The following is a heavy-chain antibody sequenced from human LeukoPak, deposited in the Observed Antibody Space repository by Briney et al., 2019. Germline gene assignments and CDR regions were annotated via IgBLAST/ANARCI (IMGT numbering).Heavy chain of an antibody. CDR1: GYTFTGYY. J-gene: IGHJ4*02. Sequence: ASVKVSCKASGYTFTGYYIHWVRQAPGQGLEWMGWINPNSGGTNYAQKFQGRVTMTRDTSISTAYMELSRLRSDDTAVYYCARVLRSIAVAGTLGNAHRNSLTYWGQGTLVTVSS. V-gene: IGHV1-2*02. D-gene: IGHD6-19*01. CDR3: ARVLRSIAVAGTLGNAHRNSLTY. CDR2: INPNSGGT.